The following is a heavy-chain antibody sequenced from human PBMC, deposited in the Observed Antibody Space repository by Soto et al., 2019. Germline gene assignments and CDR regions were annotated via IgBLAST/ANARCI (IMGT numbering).Heavy chain of an antibody. CDR3: AKDVSCSSTSCCSPHNYYYYYMDV. J-gene: IGHJ6*03. Sequence: GGSLRLSCAASGFTFSSYAMSWVRQAPGKGLEWVSAISGSGGSTYYADSVKGRFTISRDNSKNRLYLQMNSLRAEDTAVYYCAKDVSCSSTSCCSPHNYYYYYMDVWGKGTTVTVSS. CDR2: ISGSGGST. V-gene: IGHV3-23*01. D-gene: IGHD2-2*01. CDR1: GFTFSSYA.